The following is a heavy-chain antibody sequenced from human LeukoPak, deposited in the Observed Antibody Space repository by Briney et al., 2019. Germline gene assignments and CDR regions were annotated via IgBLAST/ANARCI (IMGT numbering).Heavy chain of an antibody. D-gene: IGHD3-22*01. V-gene: IGHV3-15*01. CDR2: IKSKTDGGTT. CDR3: TTDQSPTYYYDSSGYYFDY. CDR1: GFTFSNAW. Sequence: PGGSLRLSCAASGFTFSNAWMSWVRQAPGKGLELVGRIKSKTDGGTTDYAAPVKGRFTISRDDSKNTLYLQMNSLKTEDTAVYYCTTDQSPTYYYDSSGYYFDYWGQGTLVTVSS. J-gene: IGHJ4*02.